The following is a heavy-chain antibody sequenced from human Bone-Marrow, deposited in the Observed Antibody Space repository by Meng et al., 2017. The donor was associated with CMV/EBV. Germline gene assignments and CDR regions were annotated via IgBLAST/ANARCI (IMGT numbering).Heavy chain of an antibody. J-gene: IGHJ6*02. V-gene: IGHV1-2*02. CDR2: INPNSGGT. D-gene: IGHD2-2*01. CDR3: ARDSASWPSYYYYYYGMDV. CDR1: GYTFTDYY. Sequence: ASVKVSCKASGYTFTDYYMHWVRQAPGQGLEWMGWINPNSGGTNYAQKFQGRVTMTRDTSISTAYMELSRLRSDDTAVYYCARDSASWPSYYYYYYGMDVWGQGTTVTVSS.